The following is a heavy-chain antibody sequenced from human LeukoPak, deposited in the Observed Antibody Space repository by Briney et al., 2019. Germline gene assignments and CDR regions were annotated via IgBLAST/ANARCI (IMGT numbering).Heavy chain of an antibody. D-gene: IGHD1-1*01. J-gene: IGHJ4*02. CDR3: ARDRTSRLDGVRV. CDR1: GFTFDDYG. V-gene: IGHV3-20*04. CDR2: INWNGGST. Sequence: GGSLRLSCAGSGFTFDDYGMNWVRQAPGKGLEWVSGINWNGGSTGYADSVKGRFTISRDSAKNSLYLQMNSLRAEDTALYYCARDRTSRLDGVRVWGQGTLVTVSS.